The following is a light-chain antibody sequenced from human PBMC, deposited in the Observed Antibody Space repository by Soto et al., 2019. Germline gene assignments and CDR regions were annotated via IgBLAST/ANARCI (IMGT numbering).Light chain of an antibody. CDR2: RNN. CDR3: AAWDDSLSGPSYV. J-gene: IGLJ1*01. Sequence: QSVLTQPPSASGTPGQRVTISCSGSSSNIGSNYLFWYQLLPGTASFLLIYRNNQRPSVVFDRFSGSKSGTSASLAISGLRSEDEADYYCAAWDDSLSGPSYVFGTGTKVTVL. V-gene: IGLV1-47*01. CDR1: SSNIGSNY.